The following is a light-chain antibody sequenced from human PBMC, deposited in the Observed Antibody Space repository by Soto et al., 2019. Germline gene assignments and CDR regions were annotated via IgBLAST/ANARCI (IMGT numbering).Light chain of an antibody. Sequence: QSVLTQPPSMSGTPGQRGTISRSGSRSNIGGNAVTLYQQVPGTAPRLLIYANDQRPSGVSDRFSGSKSATSASLAISGLQSEDEADYYGAVWDDNLKGLFGGGTKLTVL. CDR2: AND. J-gene: IGLJ2*01. V-gene: IGLV1-44*01. CDR1: RSNIGGNA. CDR3: AVWDDNLKGL.